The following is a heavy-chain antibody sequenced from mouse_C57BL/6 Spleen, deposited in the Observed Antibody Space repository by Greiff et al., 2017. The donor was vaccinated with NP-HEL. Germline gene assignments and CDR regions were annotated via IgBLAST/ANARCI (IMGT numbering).Heavy chain of an antibody. CDR1: GFTFSSYA. Sequence: EVKLVESGEGLVKPGGSLKLSCAASGFTFSSYAMSWVRQTPEKRLEWVAYISSGGDYIYYADTVKGRFTISRDNARNTLYLQMSSLKSDDTAMYYCTRDLIYYGNYRYWYFDVWGTGTTVTVSS. D-gene: IGHD2-1*01. V-gene: IGHV5-9-1*02. CDR3: TRDLIYYGNYRYWYFDV. CDR2: ISSGGDYI. J-gene: IGHJ1*03.